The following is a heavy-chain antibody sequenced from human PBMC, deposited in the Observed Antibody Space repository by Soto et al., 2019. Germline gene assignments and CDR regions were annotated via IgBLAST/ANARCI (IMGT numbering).Heavy chain of an antibody. CDR2: INSDGGST. CDR3: ARDGIYYYYYYMDV. CDR1: GFTFSSYW. D-gene: IGHD1-1*01. J-gene: IGHJ6*03. V-gene: IGHV3-74*01. Sequence: EVQLVESGGGLVQPGGSLRLSCAASGFTFSSYWMHWVRQAPGKGLVWVSRINSDGGSTSYADSVKGRFTISRDNAKNTLYLQMNSLRAEDTAVYYCARDGIYYYYYYMDVWGKGTTVTVSS.